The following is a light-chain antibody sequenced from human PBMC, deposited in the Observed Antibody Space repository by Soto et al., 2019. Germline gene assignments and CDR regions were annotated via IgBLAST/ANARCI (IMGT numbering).Light chain of an antibody. J-gene: IGKJ4*01. CDR2: HAS. V-gene: IGKV3-20*01. CDR1: QSISSSY. CDR3: QQYGDSLLT. Sequence: ENVLAQSPGTLSLSPGERATLSCRASQSISSSYLAWYQQKPGQTPRLLIYHASNRATGIPDRFSGSGSGTDFTLTISRLEPEDFAVYYCQQYGDSLLTFGAGTKVEIK.